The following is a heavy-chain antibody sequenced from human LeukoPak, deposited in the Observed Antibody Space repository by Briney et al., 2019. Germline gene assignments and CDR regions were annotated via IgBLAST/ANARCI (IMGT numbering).Heavy chain of an antibody. CDR1: GFIFNNYA. J-gene: IGHJ4*02. Sequence: GGSLRLSCAGSGFIFNNYAMHWVRQPPGKGLEWVSGISWNSGSIDYADSVKGRFTISRDNARNSQYLQMNSLRVEDTAVYYCARDPGSYTSYWGQGTLVTVSS. D-gene: IGHD1-26*01. V-gene: IGHV3-9*01. CDR2: ISWNSGSI. CDR3: ARDPGSYTSY.